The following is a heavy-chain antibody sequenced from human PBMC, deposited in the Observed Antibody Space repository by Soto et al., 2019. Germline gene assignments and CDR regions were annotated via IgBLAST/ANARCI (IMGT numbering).Heavy chain of an antibody. Sequence: ASVKVSCKASGYTFTSYGISWVRQAPGQGLEWMGWISAYNGNTNYAQKLQGRVTMTTDTSTSTAYMELRSLRSDDTAVYYCARDRITIFGVVEIFDYWGQGTLVTVSS. V-gene: IGHV1-18*01. J-gene: IGHJ4*02. D-gene: IGHD3-3*01. CDR2: ISAYNGNT. CDR3: ARDRITIFGVVEIFDY. CDR1: GYTFTSYG.